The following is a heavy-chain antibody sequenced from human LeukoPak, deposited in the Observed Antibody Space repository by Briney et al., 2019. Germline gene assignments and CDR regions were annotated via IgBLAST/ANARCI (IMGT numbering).Heavy chain of an antibody. D-gene: IGHD1-26*01. Sequence: PSETLSLTCTVSGGSISSGRYYWRWIRQPAGKGLEWIGRIYTSGSTNYNPSLKSRVTISVDTSKNQFSLKLSSVTAADTAVYYCARALSGSYYYYYYMDVWGKGTTVTVSS. J-gene: IGHJ6*03. CDR2: IYTSGST. CDR1: GGSISSGRYY. V-gene: IGHV4-61*02. CDR3: ARALSGSYYYYYYMDV.